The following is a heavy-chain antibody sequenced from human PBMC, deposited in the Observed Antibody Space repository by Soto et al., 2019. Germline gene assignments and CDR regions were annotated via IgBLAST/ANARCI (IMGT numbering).Heavy chain of an antibody. D-gene: IGHD6-19*01. J-gene: IGHJ4*02. V-gene: IGHV1-24*01. CDR1: GYTLTELS. Sequence: ASVKVSCKVSGYTLTELSMHWVRQAPGKGLEWMGGFDPEDGETICAQKFQGRFTMNEDTSTDTAYMELSSLRSDDTAVYYCATVSEIAVAGTIDYWGQGTLVTVSS. CDR3: ATVSEIAVAGTIDY. CDR2: FDPEDGET.